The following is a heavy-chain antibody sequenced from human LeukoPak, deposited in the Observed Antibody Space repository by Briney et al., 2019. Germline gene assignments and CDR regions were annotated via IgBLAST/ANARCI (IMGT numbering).Heavy chain of an antibody. J-gene: IGHJ4*02. Sequence: GGSLRLSCAASGFTFSSYGIHWVRQAPGKGLEWVAFIRYGGSNKYYADSVKGRFTISRNNSKNTLYLQMNSLRAEDTAVYYCAKDRLWYGELLAYFDYWGQGTLVTVSP. V-gene: IGHV3-30*02. CDR2: IRYGGSNK. D-gene: IGHD3-10*01. CDR1: GFTFSSYG. CDR3: AKDRLWYGELLAYFDY.